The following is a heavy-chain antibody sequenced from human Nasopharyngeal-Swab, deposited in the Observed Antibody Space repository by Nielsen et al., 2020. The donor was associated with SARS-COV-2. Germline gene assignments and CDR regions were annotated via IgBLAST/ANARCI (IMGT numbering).Heavy chain of an antibody. V-gene: IGHV4-34*01. Sequence: LRLTCAVYGGSFSGYYWSWIRQPPGKGLEWIGEINHSGSTNYIPSLKSRVTISVDTSKNQFSLKLSSVTAADTAVYYCARVPPIAVAGKGVDVWGQGTTVTVSS. CDR1: GGSFSGYY. D-gene: IGHD6-19*01. CDR2: INHSGST. J-gene: IGHJ6*02. CDR3: ARVPPIAVAGKGVDV.